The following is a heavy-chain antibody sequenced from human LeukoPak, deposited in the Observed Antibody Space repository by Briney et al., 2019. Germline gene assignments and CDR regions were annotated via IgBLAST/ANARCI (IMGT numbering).Heavy chain of an antibody. D-gene: IGHD6-25*01. CDR1: GGSFNDYY. CDR2: INHSGST. CDR3: ARLPAADLPAGY. V-gene: IGHV4-34*01. J-gene: IGHJ4*02. Sequence: SETLSLTCAVYGGSFNDYYWSWIRQPPGKGLEWIGEINHSGSTNYNPSLKSRVTISVETSKNQFSLKLSSVTAADTAVYYCARLPAADLPAGYWGQGTLVTVSS.